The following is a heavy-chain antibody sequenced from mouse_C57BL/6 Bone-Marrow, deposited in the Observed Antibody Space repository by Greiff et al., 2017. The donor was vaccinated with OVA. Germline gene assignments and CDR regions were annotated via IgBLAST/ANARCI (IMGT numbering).Heavy chain of an antibody. J-gene: IGHJ4*01. CDR2: ILPGSGST. CDR1: GYTFSSYW. Sequence: QVQLKESGAELMKPGASVKISCKATGYTFSSYWLEWVKQRPGHGLEWIGEILPGSGSTDSNEKFKGKATFTADTSSNTAYMQLSSLTAEDSAVYYCARFMEVESYYAMDYWGQGTSVTVSS. V-gene: IGHV1-9*01. CDR3: ARFMEVESYYAMDY. D-gene: IGHD1-1*02.